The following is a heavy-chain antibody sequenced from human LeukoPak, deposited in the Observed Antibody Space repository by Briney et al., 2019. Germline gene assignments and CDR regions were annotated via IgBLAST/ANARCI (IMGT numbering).Heavy chain of an antibody. V-gene: IGHV1-69*04. CDR1: GGTFSSYA. CDR2: IIPILGIA. D-gene: IGHD5-18*01. J-gene: IGHJ4*02. Sequence: GSSVKVSCKASGGTFSSYAISWVRQAPGQGLEWMGRIIPILGIANYAQKFQGRVTITADKSTSTAYMELSSLRSEDTAVYYCARVRSSQVDTAFDYWGQGTLVTVSS. CDR3: ARVRSSQVDTAFDY.